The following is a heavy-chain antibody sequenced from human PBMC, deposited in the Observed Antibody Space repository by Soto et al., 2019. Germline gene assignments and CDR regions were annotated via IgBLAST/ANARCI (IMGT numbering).Heavy chain of an antibody. CDR1: GDSVSSNSAA. J-gene: IGHJ3*02. CDR3: AREPRSAIKPWASSGWFWGDAFDI. D-gene: IGHD6-19*01. V-gene: IGHV6-1*01. Sequence: PSQTLSLTCAISGDSVSSNSAAWNWIRQSPSRGLEWLGRTYYRSKWYNDYAVSVKSRITINPDTSRNQFSLQLNSVTPEDTAVYYCAREPRSAIKPWASSGWFWGDAFDIWGQGTMVTVSS. CDR2: TYYRSKWYN.